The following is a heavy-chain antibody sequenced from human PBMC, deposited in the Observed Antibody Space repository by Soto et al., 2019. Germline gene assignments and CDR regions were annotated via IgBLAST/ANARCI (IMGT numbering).Heavy chain of an antibody. Sequence: EVQLVETGGGLIQPGGSLRLSSAACGFTVTSNYMSWVREAPGKGLEWVSVIYSGGNTYYADSVKGRFTISRDNSKNTLYLQRNSLRAEDTAVYYCARGTLPRGGGAFDIWGQGTMVSVSS. V-gene: IGHV3-53*02. CDR1: GFTVTSNY. D-gene: IGHD3-10*01. CDR3: ARGTLPRGGGAFDI. J-gene: IGHJ3*02. CDR2: IYSGGNT.